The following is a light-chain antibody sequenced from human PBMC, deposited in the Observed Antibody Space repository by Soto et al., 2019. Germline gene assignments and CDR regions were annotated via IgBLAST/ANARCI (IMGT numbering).Light chain of an antibody. V-gene: IGLV2-14*01. CDR3: TTYASGSSHVV. CDR1: SSDIGGYDY. CDR2: DVN. J-gene: IGLJ2*01. Sequence: QSALTQPASVCGSPGQSITLSCSGTSSDIGGYDYVSWYQRHPGKAPKLIIYDVNNRPSGVSNRFSGAKSGNTASLTISGRHAEDEAAYYCTTYASGSSHVVFGGGTKLTVL.